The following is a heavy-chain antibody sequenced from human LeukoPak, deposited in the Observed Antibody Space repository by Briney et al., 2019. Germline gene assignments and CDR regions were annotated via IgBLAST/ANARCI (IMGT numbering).Heavy chain of an antibody. V-gene: IGHV4-34*01. CDR2: INHSGST. CDR3: ARGSAGYSGSYFDY. Sequence: SETLSLTCAVYGGSFSGYYWSWIRPPPGKGLEWIGEINHSGSTNYNPSLKSRVTISVDTSKNQFSLKLSSVTAADTAVYYCARGSAGYSGSYFDYWGQGTLVTVSS. CDR1: GGSFSGYY. D-gene: IGHD1-26*01. J-gene: IGHJ4*01.